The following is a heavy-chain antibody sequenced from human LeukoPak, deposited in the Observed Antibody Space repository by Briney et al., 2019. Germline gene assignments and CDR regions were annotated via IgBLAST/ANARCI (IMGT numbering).Heavy chain of an antibody. J-gene: IGHJ4*02. CDR3: ARGLAASWYFDY. D-gene: IGHD2-15*01. V-gene: IGHV1-69*13. CDR1: GGTFSSYA. Sequence: VASVKVSCKASGGTFSSYAISWVRQAPGQGLEWMGGIIPIFGTANYAQKFQGRVTITADESTSTAYMELSSLRSEDTAVYYCARGLAASWYFDYWGQGTLVTVSS. CDR2: IIPIFGTA.